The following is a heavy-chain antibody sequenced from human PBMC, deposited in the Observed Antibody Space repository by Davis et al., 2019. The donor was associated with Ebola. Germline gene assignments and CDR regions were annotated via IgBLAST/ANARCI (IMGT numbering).Heavy chain of an antibody. D-gene: IGHD1-1*01. J-gene: IGHJ4*02. CDR3: ARAQFPTTSDH. CDR2: INPHNGNT. CDR1: GYTFTSYG. V-gene: IGHV1-18*04. Sequence: AASVKVSCKASGYTFTSYGITWMRQAPGQGLEWMEWINPHNGNTNYAQNVQGRVTMTTDTSTSTAYMEVGSLRSDDTAVYYCARAQFPTTSDHWGQGTLVTVSS.